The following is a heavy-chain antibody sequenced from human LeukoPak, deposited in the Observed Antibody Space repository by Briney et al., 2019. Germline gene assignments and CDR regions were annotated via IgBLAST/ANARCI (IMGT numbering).Heavy chain of an antibody. CDR1: GFTFSSYA. V-gene: IGHV3-23*01. CDR3: AKGRSGWPRVYFDY. J-gene: IGHJ4*02. D-gene: IGHD6-19*01. Sequence: GGSLGLSCAASGFTFSSYAMSWVRQAPGKGLEWVSAISGSGGSTYYADSVKGRFTISRDNSKNTLYLQMNSLRAEDTAVYYCAKGRSGWPRVYFDYWGQGTLVTVSS. CDR2: ISGSGGST.